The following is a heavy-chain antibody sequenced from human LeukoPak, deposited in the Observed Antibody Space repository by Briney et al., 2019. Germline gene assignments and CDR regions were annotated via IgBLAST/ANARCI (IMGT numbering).Heavy chain of an antibody. Sequence: SQTLSLTCTVSGGSISSGDYYWSWIRQPPGKGLEWIGCIYYSGNTYYIPSLKSRVTISVDTSKNQFSLKLSSVTAADTAVYYCAREDGTIVRGVITGGYFQHWGQGTLVTVSS. D-gene: IGHD3-10*01. J-gene: IGHJ1*01. CDR3: AREDGTIVRGVITGGYFQH. CDR1: GGSISSGDYY. V-gene: IGHV4-30-4*01. CDR2: IYYSGNT.